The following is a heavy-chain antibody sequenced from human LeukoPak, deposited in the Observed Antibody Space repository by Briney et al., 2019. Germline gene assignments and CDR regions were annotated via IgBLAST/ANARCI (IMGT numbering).Heavy chain of an antibody. J-gene: IGHJ3*02. CDR3: AREDIVVVAVDI. CDR1: GFTFSNFW. CDR2: IKDDGSET. V-gene: IGHV3-7*01. D-gene: IGHD2-15*01. Sequence: SGGSLRLSCVGSGFTFSNFWMSWVRQPPGKRLEWVANIKDDGSETYYVDSVKGRFTISRDNAKNSLYLQMNSLRAEDTAVYYCAREDIVVVAVDIWGQGTMVTVSS.